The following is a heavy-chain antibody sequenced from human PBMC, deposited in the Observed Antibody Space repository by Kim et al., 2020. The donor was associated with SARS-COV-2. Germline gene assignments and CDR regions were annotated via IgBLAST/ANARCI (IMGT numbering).Heavy chain of an antibody. Sequence: GGTFLDASVKGRFTISRDNSKNTVYLQINSLRAEDTAIYYCARDRFNAFDLWGQGTVVTVSS. J-gene: IGHJ3*01. V-gene: IGHV3-53*01. CDR3: ARDRFNAFDL. CDR2: GGT.